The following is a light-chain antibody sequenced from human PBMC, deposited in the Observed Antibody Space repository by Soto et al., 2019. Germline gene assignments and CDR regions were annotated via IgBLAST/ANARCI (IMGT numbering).Light chain of an antibody. CDR1: QSFSRY. J-gene: IGKJ4*01. CDR2: AAS. V-gene: IGKV1-39*01. CDR3: QHSYIKLN. Sequence: DIQMTQSPSSLSASVGDRVAITCRASQSFSRYLNWYQRKPGKAPKLLIYAASGLQSGVPSRFSVSGYGTDFTLTITSLQPEDFATYYCQHSYIKLNFGGGTKVDI.